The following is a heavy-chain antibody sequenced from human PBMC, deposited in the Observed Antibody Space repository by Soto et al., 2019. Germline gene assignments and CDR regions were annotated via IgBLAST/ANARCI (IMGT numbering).Heavy chain of an antibody. Sequence: EVQLVESGGGLVQPGGSLRLSCAASGFTFSSYWMSWVRQAPGKGLEWVANIKQDGSEKYYVDSVKGRFTISRDNARNSLYMQMNSLGAEETAVYYCASLEGLVVYERYYYYGMDVWGQGTTVTVSS. CDR2: IKQDGSEK. V-gene: IGHV3-7*01. D-gene: IGHD2-8*01. CDR3: ASLEGLVVYERYYYYGMDV. J-gene: IGHJ6*02. CDR1: GFTFSSYW.